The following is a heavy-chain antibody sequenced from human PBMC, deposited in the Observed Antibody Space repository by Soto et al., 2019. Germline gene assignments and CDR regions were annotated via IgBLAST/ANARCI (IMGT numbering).Heavy chain of an antibody. CDR2: IWYDGSNK. Sequence: GGSLRLSCAASGFTFSSYGMHWVRQAPGKGLEWVAVIWYDGSNKYYADSVKGRFTISRDNSKNTLYLQMNSLRAEDTAVYYCARDSAGLNAFDIWGQGTMVTVSS. CDR1: GFTFSSYG. J-gene: IGHJ3*02. V-gene: IGHV3-33*01. D-gene: IGHD3-10*01. CDR3: ARDSAGLNAFDI.